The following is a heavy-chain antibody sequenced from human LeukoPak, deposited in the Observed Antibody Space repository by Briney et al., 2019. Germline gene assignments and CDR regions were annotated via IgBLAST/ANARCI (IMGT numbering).Heavy chain of an antibody. V-gene: IGHV4-61*02. Sequence: PSETLSLTCTVSGGSISSGSYYWSWIRQPAGKGLEWIGRIYTSGSTNYNPSLKSRVTMSVDTSKNQFSLKLSSVTAADTAVYYCASGAAMALFDYWGQGTLVTVSS. CDR2: IYTSGST. J-gene: IGHJ4*02. CDR1: GGSISSGSYY. D-gene: IGHD5-18*01. CDR3: ASGAAMALFDY.